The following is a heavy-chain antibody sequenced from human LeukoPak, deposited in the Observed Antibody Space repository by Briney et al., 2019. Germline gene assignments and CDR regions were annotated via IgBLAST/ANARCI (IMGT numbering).Heavy chain of an antibody. D-gene: IGHD2-21*01. CDR1: GFTFSSYG. Sequence: GGSLRLSCAASGFTFSSYGMHWVRQAPGKGLEWVAFIRYDGSNKYYADSVKGRFTIPRDNSKNTLYLQMNSLRAEDTAVYYCATRGDSPQWYFDLWGRGTLVTVSS. V-gene: IGHV3-30*02. J-gene: IGHJ2*01. CDR3: ATRGDSPQWYFDL. CDR2: IRYDGSNK.